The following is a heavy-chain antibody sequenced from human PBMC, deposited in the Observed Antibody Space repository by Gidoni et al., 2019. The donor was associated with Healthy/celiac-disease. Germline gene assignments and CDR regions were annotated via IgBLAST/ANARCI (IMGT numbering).Heavy chain of an antibody. CDR1: GYTFTSYY. V-gene: IGHV1-46*03. CDR2: INPSGGST. J-gene: IGHJ6*04. D-gene: IGHD4-17*01. Sequence: QVQLVQSGAEVKKPGASVKVSCKASGYTFTSYYMHWVRQAPGQGLEGMGIINPSGGSTSYAQKFQGRVTMTRDTSTSTVYMELSSLRSADTAVYYCPSTEGDYYYGMAVWGKGTTVTVSS. CDR3: PSTEGDYYYGMAV.